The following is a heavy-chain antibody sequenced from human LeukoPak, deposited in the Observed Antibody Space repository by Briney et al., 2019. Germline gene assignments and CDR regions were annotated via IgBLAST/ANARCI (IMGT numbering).Heavy chain of an antibody. D-gene: IGHD1-26*01. CDR1: GFTFSSYW. J-gene: IGHJ4*02. Sequence: GGSLRLSCAASGFTFSSYWMHWVRQAPGKGLVWVSRINSDGSTTNYADSVKGRFTISRDNSKNTLYLQMNSLRAEDTAVYYCAKDCGSFTREPCGYWGQGTLVTVSS. CDR3: AKDCGSFTREPCGY. CDR2: INSDGSTT. V-gene: IGHV3-74*01.